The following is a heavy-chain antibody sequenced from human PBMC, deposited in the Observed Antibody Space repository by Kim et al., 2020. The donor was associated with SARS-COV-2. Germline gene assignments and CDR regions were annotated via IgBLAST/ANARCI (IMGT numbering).Heavy chain of an antibody. V-gene: IGHV3-43*02. CDR2: ISGDGGRT. J-gene: IGHJ4*02. Sequence: GGSLRLSCAASGFVFNDYGMHWVRQVPGRGLEWVSLISGDGGRTYYADSVKGRFIISRDNSKNSLYLQMNSLRTEDTAFYYCAKEGCSGGGCYAPGSGSNFDYWGQGTLVTVSS. CDR1: GFVFNDYG. D-gene: IGHD2-15*01. CDR3: AKEGCSGGGCYAPGSGSNFDY.